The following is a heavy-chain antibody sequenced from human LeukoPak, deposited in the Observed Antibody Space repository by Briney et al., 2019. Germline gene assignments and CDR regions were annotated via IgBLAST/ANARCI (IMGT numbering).Heavy chain of an antibody. J-gene: IGHJ4*02. D-gene: IGHD1-26*01. CDR1: GFTFSTYA. V-gene: IGHV3-23*01. CDR3: AKRGNYYSFDY. Sequence: PGGSLRLSXAASGFTFSTYAMNWVRQAPGKGLEWVSAISDSGGRTYYADSVRGWFTISRDSSKNTLYLQMNSLRAEDTAVYYCAKRGNYYSFDYWGQGTLVTVSS. CDR2: ISDSGGRT.